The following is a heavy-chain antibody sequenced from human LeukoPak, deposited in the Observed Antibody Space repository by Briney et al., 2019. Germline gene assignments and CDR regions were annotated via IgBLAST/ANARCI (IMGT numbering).Heavy chain of an antibody. CDR1: GFTFGTYW. V-gene: IGHV3-7*01. D-gene: IGHD2-15*01. Sequence: GDSLRLSCAASGFTFGTYWMSWVRQALGKGLEWVANIVGDGNEKFYVNSVKGRFTISRDNAKNSLYLQMNSLRAEDTAVYYCAKDRPKSKFPGYCSGGSCFWYYGMDVWGQGTTVTVSS. CDR3: AKDRPKSKFPGYCSGGSCFWYYGMDV. J-gene: IGHJ6*02. CDR2: IVGDGNEK.